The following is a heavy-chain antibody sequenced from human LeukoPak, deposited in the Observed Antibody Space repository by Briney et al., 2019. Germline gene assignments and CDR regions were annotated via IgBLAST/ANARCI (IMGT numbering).Heavy chain of an antibody. CDR2: IKQDGSEK. CDR1: GFTFSSYW. V-gene: IGHV3-7*01. D-gene: IGHD1-26*01. J-gene: IGHJ4*02. CDR3: ARDLSGWELQEY. Sequence: GGSLRLSCAASGFTFSSYWMSWVRQAPGKGLEGVANIKQDGSEKYYVDSVKGRFTISRDNAKNSLFLQMNSLRAEDTAVYYCARDLSGWELQEYWGQGTLVTVSS.